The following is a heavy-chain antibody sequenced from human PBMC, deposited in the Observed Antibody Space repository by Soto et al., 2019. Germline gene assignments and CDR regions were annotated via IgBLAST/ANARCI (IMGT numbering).Heavy chain of an antibody. V-gene: IGHV4-34*01. CDR1: GGFVSSGNYY. J-gene: IGHJ3*02. D-gene: IGHD1-1*01. CDR2: MSHSGGT. Sequence: QEQLQQWGAGLLKPSETLSLTCAVYGGFVSSGNYYWSWIRQPPGKGLEWIGEMSHSGGTNFNPSLKSRVTISVDTSKTQFSLKMSSVTAADTALYYCARVERGTATTVVDAFDIWGPGTMVTVSS. CDR3: ARVERGTATTVVDAFDI.